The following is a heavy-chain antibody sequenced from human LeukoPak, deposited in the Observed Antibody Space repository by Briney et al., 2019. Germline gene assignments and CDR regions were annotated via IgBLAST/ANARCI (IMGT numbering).Heavy chain of an antibody. Sequence: GGSLRLSCAASGFTFSSYWMHWVRQAPGKGLEWVAGISGSGGSTNYADSVKGRFTISRDNLKNTLYLQMHSLRAEDTAVYFCAKRGVVIRVILVGFHKEANYFDSWGQGALVTVSS. CDR1: GFTFSSYW. CDR2: ISGSGGST. J-gene: IGHJ4*02. D-gene: IGHD3-22*01. CDR3: AKRGVVIRVILVGFHKEANYFDS. V-gene: IGHV3-23*01.